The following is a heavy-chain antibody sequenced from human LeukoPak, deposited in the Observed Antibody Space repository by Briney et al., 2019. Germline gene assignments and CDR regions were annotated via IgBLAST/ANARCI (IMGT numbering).Heavy chain of an antibody. D-gene: IGHD4-17*01. J-gene: IGHJ4*02. CDR2: TNPNSGT. CDR3: ARGKMNGDDFDY. V-gene: IGHV1-2*02. Sequence: ASVKVSCKASGYTFTGYYMHWVRQAPGQGLEWMGWTNPNSGTNYAQKFQGRVTMTRDTSITTAYMELSSLRSDDTAVYYCARGKMNGDDFDYWGPGNPGHRRL. CDR1: GYTFTGYY.